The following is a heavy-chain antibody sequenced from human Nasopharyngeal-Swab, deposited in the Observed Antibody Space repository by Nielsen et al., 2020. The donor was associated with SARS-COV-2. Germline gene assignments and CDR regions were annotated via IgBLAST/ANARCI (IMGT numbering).Heavy chain of an antibody. D-gene: IGHD3-3*01. CDR3: ARDNWSGERGAPPLRYMDV. V-gene: IGHV4-59*01. J-gene: IGHJ6*03. CDR1: DSSISSSY. CDR2: TYYSGST. Sequence: GSLRLSCTVSDSSISSSYWSWIRQPPGKGLEWIGYTYYSGSTNYNPSLQSRVTISVDTSKTQFSLKLSSVTAADTAVYYCARDNWSGERGAPPLRYMDVWGKGTTVTVSS.